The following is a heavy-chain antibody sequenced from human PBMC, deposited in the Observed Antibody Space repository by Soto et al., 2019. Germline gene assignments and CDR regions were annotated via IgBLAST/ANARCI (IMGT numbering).Heavy chain of an antibody. CDR2: IGKAGDT. CDR3: TRGAAGFDY. Sequence: EVQLVESGGDLVQPGGSLRLSCAASGFTFSSYDFHWVRQTTGKGLEWVSGIGKAGDTYYAGSVKGRFTTSRENAKNSLYLQMNSLRAGDTAVYYCTRGAAGFDYWDQGTLVTVSS. J-gene: IGHJ4*02. CDR1: GFTFSSYD. V-gene: IGHV3-13*01. D-gene: IGHD6-13*01.